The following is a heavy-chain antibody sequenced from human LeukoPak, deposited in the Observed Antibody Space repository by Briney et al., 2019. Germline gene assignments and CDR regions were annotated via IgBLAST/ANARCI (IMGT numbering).Heavy chain of an antibody. J-gene: IGHJ4*02. Sequence: SETLSLTCAVYGGSFSGYYWSWIRQPPGKGLEWIGEINHSGSTNYNPSLKSRVTISVDTSKNQFSLKLSSVTAADTAVYYCARSGSYYGGDYFDYWGQGTLVTVSS. CDR2: INHSGST. V-gene: IGHV4-34*01. D-gene: IGHD1-26*01. CDR3: ARSGSYYGGDYFDY. CDR1: GGSFSGYY.